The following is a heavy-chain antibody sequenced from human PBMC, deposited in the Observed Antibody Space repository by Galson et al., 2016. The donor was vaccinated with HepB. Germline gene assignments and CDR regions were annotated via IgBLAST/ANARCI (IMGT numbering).Heavy chain of an antibody. Sequence: SLRLSCAACGITFNTYNMVWVRQAPGKGLEWVSLISGGNTYYADSVRGRFTISRDNSKNTLYLQMNSLRAEDTAVYYCAKVLPYSAGHGMDVRGQGTTVTVSS. CDR1: GITFNTYN. D-gene: IGHD6-13*01. CDR3: AKVLPYSAGHGMDV. J-gene: IGHJ6*01. CDR2: ISGGNT. V-gene: IGHV3-23*01.